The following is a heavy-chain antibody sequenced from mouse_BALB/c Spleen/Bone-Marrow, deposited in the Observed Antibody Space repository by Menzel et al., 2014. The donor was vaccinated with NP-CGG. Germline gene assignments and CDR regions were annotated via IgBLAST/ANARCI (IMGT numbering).Heavy chain of an antibody. J-gene: IGHJ4*01. V-gene: IGHV1S56*01. CDR3: ARGGDGYSNAMDY. CDR1: GYTFTSYY. D-gene: IGHD2-3*01. CDR2: IYPGNVNT. Sequence: QVQLKESGPELVKPGAPVRISCKASGYTFTSYYIHWVKQRPEQGLEWIGWIYPGNVNTKYNEKFKGKATLTADKSSSTAYMQLSSLTSEDSAVYFCARGGDGYSNAMDYWGQGTSVTVSS.